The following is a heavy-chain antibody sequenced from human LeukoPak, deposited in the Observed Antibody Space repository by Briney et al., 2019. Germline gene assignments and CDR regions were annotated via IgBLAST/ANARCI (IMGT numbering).Heavy chain of an antibody. CDR2: IRNDGNNR. V-gene: IGHV3-30*02. J-gene: IGHJ6*03. CDR1: GFTFSTYG. Sequence: GGSLRLSCAASGFTFSTYGMHWVRQAPGEGLEWVAFIRNDGNNRYYADSVKGRFTISRDNSKNTLYLQMNSLRAEDTAVYYCAKVYSSWDYYYYMAVGGKGPTVTVSS. D-gene: IGHD6-13*01. CDR3: AKVYSSWDYYYYMAV.